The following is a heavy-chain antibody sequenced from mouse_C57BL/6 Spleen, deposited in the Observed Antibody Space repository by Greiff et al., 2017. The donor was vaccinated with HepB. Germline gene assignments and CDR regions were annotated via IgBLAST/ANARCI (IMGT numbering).Heavy chain of an antibody. D-gene: IGHD2-4*01. CDR3: ARQDDYDGGYFDV. V-gene: IGHV5-12*01. Sequence: EVKLVESGGGLVQPGGSLKLSCAASGFTFSDYYMYWVRQTPEKRLEWVAYISNGGGSTYYPDTVKGRFTISRDNAKNTLYLQMSRLKSEDTAMYYCARQDDYDGGYFDVWGTGTTVTVSS. J-gene: IGHJ1*03. CDR1: GFTFSDYY. CDR2: ISNGGGST.